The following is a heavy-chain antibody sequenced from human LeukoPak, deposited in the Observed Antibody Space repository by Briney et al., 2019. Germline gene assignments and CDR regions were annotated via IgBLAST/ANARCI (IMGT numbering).Heavy chain of an antibody. CDR1: GGSISSSSYY. CDR2: IYYSGST. Sequence: PSETLSLTCTVSGGSISSSSYYWGWIRQPPGKGLEWIGSIYYSGSTYYNPSLKSRVTISVDTSKNQFSLKLSSVTAADTAVYYCARVTRRKTLQKTIYYYYGMDVWGQGTTVTVSS. J-gene: IGHJ6*02. CDR3: ARVTRRKTLQKTIYYYYGMDV. D-gene: IGHD4-11*01. V-gene: IGHV4-39*07.